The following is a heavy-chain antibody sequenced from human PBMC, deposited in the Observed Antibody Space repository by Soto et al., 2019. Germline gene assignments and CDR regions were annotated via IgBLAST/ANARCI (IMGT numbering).Heavy chain of an antibody. CDR3: ARGAYSSTGPAHY. CDR1: GYTFTGNY. Sequence: ASVKVSCKDSGYTFTGNYMHWVRQAPGQGLEWMGWINPNSGGTKYAQKFQGRVTMTRDTSITTAYMELSGLRYDDTAVYHCARGAYSSTGPAHYWGQGTLVTVSS. CDR2: INPNSGGT. V-gene: IGHV1-2*02. D-gene: IGHD2-2*01. J-gene: IGHJ4*02.